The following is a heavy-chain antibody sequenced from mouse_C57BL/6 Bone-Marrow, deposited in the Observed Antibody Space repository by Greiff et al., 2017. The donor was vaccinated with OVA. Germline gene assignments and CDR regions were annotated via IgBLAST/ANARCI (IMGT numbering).Heavy chain of an antibody. CDR3: ATVYYDYDEGDAMDY. Sequence: QVQLQQSGPELVKPGASVKISCKASGYAFSSSWMNWVKQRPGKGLEWIGRIYPGDGDTNYHGKFKGKATLTAAQSSSPAYMQLSSLTSEDSAVYFGATVYYDYDEGDAMDYWGQGTSVTVSS. CDR1: GYAFSSSW. CDR2: IYPGDGDT. J-gene: IGHJ4*01. V-gene: IGHV1-82*01. D-gene: IGHD2-4*01.